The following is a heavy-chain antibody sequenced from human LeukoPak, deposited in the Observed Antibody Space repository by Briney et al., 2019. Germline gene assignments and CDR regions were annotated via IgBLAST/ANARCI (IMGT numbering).Heavy chain of an antibody. J-gene: IGHJ5*02. D-gene: IGHD2-21*01. Sequence: PSGTLSLTCAVSGGSISSSNWWSWVRQPPGKGLEWIGEIYHSGSTNYNPSLKSRVTISVDKSKNQFSLKLSSVTAADTAVYYCARHSLRRPNWFDPWGQGTLVTVSS. V-gene: IGHV4-4*02. CDR2: IYHSGST. CDR1: GGSISSSNW. CDR3: ARHSLRRPNWFDP.